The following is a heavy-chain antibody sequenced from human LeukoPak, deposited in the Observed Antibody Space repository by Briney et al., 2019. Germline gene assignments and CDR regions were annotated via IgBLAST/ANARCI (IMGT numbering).Heavy chain of an antibody. CDR1: GFTFSSYA. V-gene: IGHV3-23*01. CDR2: ISSSGSGGNT. CDR3: AREEGRSPGSSSGH. Sequence: GGSLRLSCAASGFTFSSYAMSWARQASGKGLEWVSGISSSGSGGNTYYADSVKGRFTISRDSSKNTLYLQMDSLRVEDTAVYYCAREEGRSPGSSSGHWGQGTLVAVSS. D-gene: IGHD1-1*01. J-gene: IGHJ4*02.